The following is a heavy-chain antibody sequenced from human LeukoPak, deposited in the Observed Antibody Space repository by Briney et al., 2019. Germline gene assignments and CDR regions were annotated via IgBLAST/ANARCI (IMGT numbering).Heavy chain of an antibody. CDR3: AKEREQWLVLGVVVY. CDR1: GFTFSSYA. CDR2: ISGSGGST. V-gene: IGHV3-23*01. Sequence: PGGSLRLSCAASGFTFSSYAMSWVRQAPGKGLEWVSAISGSGGSTYYADSVKGRFTISRDNSKNTLYLQMNSLGAEDTAVYYCAKEREQWLVLGVVVYWGQGTLVTVSS. J-gene: IGHJ4*02. D-gene: IGHD6-19*01.